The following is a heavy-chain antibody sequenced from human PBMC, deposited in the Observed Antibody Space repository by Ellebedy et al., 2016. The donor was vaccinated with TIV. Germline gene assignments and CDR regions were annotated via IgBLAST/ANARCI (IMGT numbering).Heavy chain of an antibody. D-gene: IGHD1-7*01. CDR3: TREAANWNYPYYYYNGMDV. Sequence: GGSLRLSXTASGFTFGDFAISWVRQAPGKGLEWVGFIGSKGYGGTTQYAASVKGRFTISRDDFKSIAYLQMNSLKTEDTALYYCTREAANWNYPYYYYNGMDVWGQGTTVTVSS. J-gene: IGHJ6*02. V-gene: IGHV3-49*04. CDR2: IGSKGYGGTT. CDR1: GFTFGDFA.